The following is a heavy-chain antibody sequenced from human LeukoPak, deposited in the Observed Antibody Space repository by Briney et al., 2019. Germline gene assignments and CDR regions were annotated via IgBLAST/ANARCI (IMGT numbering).Heavy chain of an antibody. CDR2: ISAYNGNT. CDR3: ARDQRYDYVWGSYRYSTFDY. Sequence: ASVKVSCKASGYTFTSYGISWVRQAPGQGLEWMGWISAYNGNTNYAQKLQGRVTMTTDTSTSTAYMELWSLRSDDTAVYYCARDQRYDYVWGSYRYSTFDYWGQGTLVTVSS. CDR1: GYTFTSYG. D-gene: IGHD3-16*02. V-gene: IGHV1-18*01. J-gene: IGHJ4*02.